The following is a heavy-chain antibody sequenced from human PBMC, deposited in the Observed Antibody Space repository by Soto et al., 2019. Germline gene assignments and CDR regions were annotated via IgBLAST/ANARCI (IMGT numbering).Heavy chain of an antibody. V-gene: IGHV1-24*01. J-gene: IGHJ4*02. Sequence: SVKVSCKVSGYTLTELSMHWVRQAPGKGLEWMGGFDPEDGETIYAQKLQGRVTISLDDSATTAYMDLSNLKSEDTAVYYCARTTYFYDSSGMYHFDQWGQGTLVTVSS. CDR2: FDPEDGET. CDR1: GYTLTELS. D-gene: IGHD3-22*01. CDR3: ARTTYFYDSSGMYHFDQ.